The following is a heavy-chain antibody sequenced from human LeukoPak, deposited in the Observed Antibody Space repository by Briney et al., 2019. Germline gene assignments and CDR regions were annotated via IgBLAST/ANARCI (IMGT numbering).Heavy chain of an antibody. J-gene: IGHJ5*01. CDR2: TSSGGDYT. V-gene: IGHV3-23*01. Sequence: GGSLRLSCAASGFTFSIYAMSWVRQAPGKGLEWVSSTSSGGDYTYYAGSVKGRFTISRDNSENTLYLQMNSLRAEDTATYYCAKDRPNYYESNGHYYRRDGDSWGQGTLVTVSS. CDR1: GFTFSIYA. CDR3: AKDRPNYYESNGHYYRRDGDS. D-gene: IGHD3-22*01.